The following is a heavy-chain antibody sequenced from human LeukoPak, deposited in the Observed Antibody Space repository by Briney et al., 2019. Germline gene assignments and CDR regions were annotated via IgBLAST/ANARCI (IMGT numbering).Heavy chain of an antibody. CDR3: ARGHGDFPVNYYFDL. CDR2: IKSDGTST. CDR1: GFTFDDYA. Sequence: PGGSLRLSCAASGFTFDDYAMHWVRQAPGKGLVWVSRIKSDGTSTSYADSVKGRFTISRDNAKNTLYLQMNSLRAEDTAVYYCARGHGDFPVNYYFDLWGRGTLVTVSS. V-gene: IGHV3-74*01. D-gene: IGHD4-17*01. J-gene: IGHJ2*01.